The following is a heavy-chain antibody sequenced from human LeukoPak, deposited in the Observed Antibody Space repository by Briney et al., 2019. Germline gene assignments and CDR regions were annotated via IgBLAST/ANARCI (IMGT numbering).Heavy chain of an antibody. CDR2: IWYDGSNQ. V-gene: IGHV3-33*01. Sequence: GTSLRLSCAASGFTFSNYGMHWVRQAPGKGLEWVAVIWYDGSNQFYTDSVKGRFTISRDNSKNTLYLQMNSLRAEDTAMYYCARSYGMDVWGQGTTVTVSS. J-gene: IGHJ6*02. CDR3: ARSYGMDV. CDR1: GFTFSNYG.